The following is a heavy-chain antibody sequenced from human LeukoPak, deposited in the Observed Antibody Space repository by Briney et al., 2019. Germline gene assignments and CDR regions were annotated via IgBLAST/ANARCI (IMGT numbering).Heavy chain of an antibody. CDR2: IRSKAYGGTT. Sequence: QPGRSLRLSCAASGFTFGDYAMSWLRQAPGKGLEWVGFIRSKAYGGTTAYAASVKGRFTISRDDSNSMAYLQMNSLRAEDTAVYYCAKDTSPGYDFWSGYYGSIDYWGQGTLVTVSS. CDR1: GFTFGDYA. J-gene: IGHJ4*02. D-gene: IGHD3-3*01. V-gene: IGHV3-49*03. CDR3: AKDTSPGYDFWSGYYGSIDY.